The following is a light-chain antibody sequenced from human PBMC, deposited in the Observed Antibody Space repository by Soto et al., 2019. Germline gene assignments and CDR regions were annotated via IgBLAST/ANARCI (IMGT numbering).Light chain of an antibody. Sequence: QSVLTQPPSVSGAPGQRVNISCTGSSSNIGARYNVHWYQQLPGTAPKLLIYGNTNRPSGIPDRFSGSKSGTSGTLDITGLQTGDEADYYCATWDGSLPGEVFGGGTKLTVL. CDR1: SSNIGARYN. V-gene: IGLV1-40*01. CDR3: ATWDGSLPGEV. J-gene: IGLJ2*01. CDR2: GNT.